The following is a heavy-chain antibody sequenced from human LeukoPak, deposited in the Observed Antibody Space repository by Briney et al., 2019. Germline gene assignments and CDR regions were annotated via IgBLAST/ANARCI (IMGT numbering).Heavy chain of an antibody. CDR3: AKDRRSETYYCHFDY. CDR2: ISGNDDRT. Sequence: GGSLRLSCIASGFSFTTYATTWVRQAPGKGLEWVSTISGNDDRTYYADSVKGRFTVSRDSSKNTLYLQMNSLRAEDTAVYYCAKDRRSETYYCHFDYWGQGTLVTVSS. V-gene: IGHV3-23*01. J-gene: IGHJ4*02. CDR1: GFSFTTYA. D-gene: IGHD2/OR15-2a*01.